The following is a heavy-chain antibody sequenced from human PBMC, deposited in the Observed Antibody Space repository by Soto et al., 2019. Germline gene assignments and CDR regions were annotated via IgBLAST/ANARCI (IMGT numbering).Heavy chain of an antibody. J-gene: IGHJ6*02. CDR1: GFTFSSYG. V-gene: IGHV3-33*01. Sequence: QVQLVESGGGVVQPGRSLRLSCAASGFTFSSYGMHWVRQAPGKGLEWVAVIWYDGSNKYYADSVKGRFTISRDNSKNTLYLQMNSLRAEDTAVYYCAREWTYDYYGMDVWGQGTTVTVSS. CDR2: IWYDGSNK. CDR3: AREWTYDYYGMDV.